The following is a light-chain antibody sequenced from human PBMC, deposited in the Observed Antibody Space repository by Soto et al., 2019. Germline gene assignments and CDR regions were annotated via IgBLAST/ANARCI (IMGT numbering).Light chain of an antibody. CDR2: EVN. CDR1: RSAIGDSNF. CDR3: ASFRSGTILV. Sequence: QSVLTQPASVSGSPGRSVTISCTGPRSAIGDSNFISWYQHSPGKAPRLLIYEVNNRPSGVSKRFSGSKAGNTASLTISGLLDDDEADYFCASFRSGTILVFGSGTKVTVL. J-gene: IGLJ1*01. V-gene: IGLV2-14*01.